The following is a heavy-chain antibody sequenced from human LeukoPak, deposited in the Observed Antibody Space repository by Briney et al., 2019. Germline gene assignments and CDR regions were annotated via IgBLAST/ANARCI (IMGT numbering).Heavy chain of an antibody. V-gene: IGHV3-23*01. J-gene: IGHJ4*02. CDR3: AKVSQGAVAGTIFDY. D-gene: IGHD6-19*01. CDR2: ISGSGGST. CDR1: GFTFSSYA. Sequence: TGGSLRLSCAASGFTFSSYAMSWVRQAPGKGLEWVSAISGSGGSTYYADSVKGRFTIPRDNSKNTLYLQMNSLRAEDTAVYYCAKVSQGAVAGTIFDYWGQGTLVTVSS.